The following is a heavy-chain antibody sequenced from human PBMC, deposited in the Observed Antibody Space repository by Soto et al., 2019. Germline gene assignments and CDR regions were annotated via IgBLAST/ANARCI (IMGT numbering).Heavy chain of an antibody. CDR3: ARSRDGYSFYFYYGMDG. V-gene: IGHV3-30*03. CDR1: GFTFTNYD. J-gene: IGHJ6*02. Sequence: QPGGSLRLSCAASGFTFTNYDMHWVRQAPGKGLEWMALILHDGSAEYYADSVEGRFTISRDNSKNTLYLQMNSLRAEDTAVYYCARSRDGYSFYFYYGMDGWGQGTTVTVSS. D-gene: IGHD4-4*01. CDR2: ILHDGSAE.